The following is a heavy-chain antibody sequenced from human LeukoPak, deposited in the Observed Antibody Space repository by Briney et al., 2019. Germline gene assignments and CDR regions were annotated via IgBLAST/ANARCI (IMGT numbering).Heavy chain of an antibody. CDR1: GFTFDDYT. D-gene: IGHD3-10*01. J-gene: IGHJ4*02. CDR2: ISWDGGST. CDR3: AKGSYYYGSGITNPFDY. Sequence: GGSLRLSCAASGFTFDDYTMHWVRQAPGKGLEWVSLISWDGGSTYYADSVKGRFTISRDNSKNSLYLQMNSLRTEDTALYYCAKGSYYYGSGITNPFDYWGQGTLVTVSS. V-gene: IGHV3-43*01.